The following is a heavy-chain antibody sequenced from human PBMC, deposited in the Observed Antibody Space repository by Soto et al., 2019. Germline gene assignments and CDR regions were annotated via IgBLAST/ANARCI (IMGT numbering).Heavy chain of an antibody. D-gene: IGHD4-17*01. CDR1: GGTFSSYA. CDR2: IIPIFGTA. V-gene: IGHV1-69*01. J-gene: IGHJ6*02. Sequence: QVQLVQSGAEVKKPGSSVKVSCKASGGTFSSYAISWVRQAPGQGLEWMGGIIPIFGTANYAQKFQGRVTITADESTRTADMELSSLRSEDTAVYYCARVTVTTHHVRRLGGMDVWGQGTTVTVSS. CDR3: ARVTVTTHHVRRLGGMDV.